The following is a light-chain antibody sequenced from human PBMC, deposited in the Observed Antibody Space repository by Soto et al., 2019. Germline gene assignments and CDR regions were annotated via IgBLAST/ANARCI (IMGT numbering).Light chain of an antibody. CDR2: VNSDGSH. CDR3: QTWGTDVV. V-gene: IGLV4-69*01. J-gene: IGLJ2*01. Sequence: QPVLTQSPSASASLGASVKLTCTLISGHNTYAVAWHQQQQEKSPRYLLKVNSDGSHIKGDGTPDRFSGSSSGAERSLTMSSPQSEDEADYYCQTWGTDVVFGGGTKLTVL. CDR1: SGHNTYA.